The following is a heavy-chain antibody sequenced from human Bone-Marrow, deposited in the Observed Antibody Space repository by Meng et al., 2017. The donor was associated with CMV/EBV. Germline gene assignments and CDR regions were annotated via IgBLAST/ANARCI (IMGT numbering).Heavy chain of an antibody. J-gene: IGHJ6*02. D-gene: IGHD1-26*01. V-gene: IGHV3-21*01. CDR2: ISSSSSYI. CDR1: GFTFSSYS. Sequence: GESLKISCAASGFTFSSYSMNWVRQAPGKGLEWVSSISSSSSYIYYADSVKGRFTISRDNAKNSLYLQMNSLRAEDTAVYYCARDDREGSYSYYYYGMDVCGQGTTVTVSS. CDR3: ARDDREGSYSYYYYGMDV.